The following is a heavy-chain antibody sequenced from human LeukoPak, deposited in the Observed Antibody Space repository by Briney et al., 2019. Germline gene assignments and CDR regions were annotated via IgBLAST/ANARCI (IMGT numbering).Heavy chain of an antibody. J-gene: IGHJ4*02. D-gene: IGHD5-18*01. CDR3: ARLRVRGYGYGPWEGPTWLDY. CDR1: GGSFSGYY. Sequence: SETLSLTCAVYGGSFSGYYWSWIRQPPGKGLEWIGTIYYTGRTHYNPSLKSRVTISVDTSKNQFSLKLSSVTAADTAVYYCARLRVRGYGYGPWEGPTWLDYWGQGTLVTVSS. V-gene: IGHV4-34*01. CDR2: IYYTGRT.